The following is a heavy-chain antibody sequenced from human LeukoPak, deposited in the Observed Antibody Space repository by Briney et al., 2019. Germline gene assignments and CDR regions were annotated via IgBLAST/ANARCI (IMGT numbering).Heavy chain of an antibody. CDR2: ISAYNGNT. V-gene: IGHV1-18*01. CDR3: ARERRVYSYGSFIGDY. CDR1: GYTFTSYG. D-gene: IGHD5-18*01. Sequence: ASVKVSCKASGYTFTSYGISWVRQAPGQGLEWMGWISAYNGNTNYAQKLQGRVTMTTDTSTSTAYMELRSLRSDDTALYYCARERRVYSYGSFIGDYWGQGTLVTVSS. J-gene: IGHJ4*02.